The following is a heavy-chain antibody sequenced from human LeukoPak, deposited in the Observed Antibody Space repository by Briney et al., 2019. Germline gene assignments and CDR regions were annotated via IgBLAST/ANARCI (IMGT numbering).Heavy chain of an antibody. CDR2: IVHSGST. V-gene: IGHV4-34*12. CDR1: GESFSDYF. Sequence: SETLSLTCAVYGESFSDYFWTWIRQPPGKGLEWIGEIVHSGSTNYNPSLKSRVTISADTSKDQFSLELSSVTAADTAVYYCARFPVAGLDYWGQGTLVAVSS. J-gene: IGHJ4*02. CDR3: ARFPVAGLDY. D-gene: IGHD6-19*01.